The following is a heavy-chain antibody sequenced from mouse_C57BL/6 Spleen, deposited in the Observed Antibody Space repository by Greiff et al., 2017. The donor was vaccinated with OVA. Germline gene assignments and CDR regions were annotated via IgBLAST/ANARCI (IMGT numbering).Heavy chain of an antibody. CDR2: IRNKANGYTT. CDR3: ARYDGNYVLMDY. CDR1: GFTFTDYY. J-gene: IGHJ4*01. V-gene: IGHV7-3*01. Sequence: EVKLMESGGGLVQPGGSLSLSCAASGFTFTDYYMSWVRQPPGKALEWLGFIRNKANGYTTEYSASVKGRFTISRDNSQSILYLQMNALRAEDSATYYCARYDGNYVLMDYWGQGTSVTVSS. D-gene: IGHD2-1*01.